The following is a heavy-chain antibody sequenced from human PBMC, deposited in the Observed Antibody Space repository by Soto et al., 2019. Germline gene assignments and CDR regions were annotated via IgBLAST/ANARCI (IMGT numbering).Heavy chain of an antibody. CDR1: GGTFSRYA. D-gene: IGHD3-22*01. V-gene: IGHV1-69*13. J-gene: IGHJ4*02. CDR3: ARGVDYDSSAYYFFF. CDR2: IVPIFGKP. Sequence: GASVKVSCKASGGTFSRYALNWVRRAPGQGPEWMGGIVPIFGKPKYAQKFQGRVTITADESTSTAYMELSSLRSEDTAVYYCARGVDYDSSAYYFFFWGQGTLVTVSS.